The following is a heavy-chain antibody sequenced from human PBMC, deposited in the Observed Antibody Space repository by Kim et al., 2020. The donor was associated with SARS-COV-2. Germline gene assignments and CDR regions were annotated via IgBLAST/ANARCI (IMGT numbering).Heavy chain of an antibody. V-gene: IGHV6-1*01. CDR1: GDSVTSNSVA. CDR3: VGQRHGSSWFD. Sequence: SQTLSLTCAISGDSVTSNSVAWNWIRQSPSRGLEGLGKTYWESKWIIHYAMAVETRISINPDIFENRFSLQLNSVTPEDTAVYYCVGQRHGSSWFDWSQGTQVTVSS. D-gene: IGHD6-13*01. J-gene: IGHJ4*02. CDR2: TYWESKWII.